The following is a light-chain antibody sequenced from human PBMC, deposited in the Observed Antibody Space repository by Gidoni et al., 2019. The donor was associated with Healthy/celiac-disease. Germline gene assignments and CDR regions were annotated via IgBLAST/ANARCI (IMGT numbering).Light chain of an antibody. J-gene: IGKJ4*01. CDR2: AAS. Sequence: DIQMTQSQSSLSASVGHRVTITCRASQSISSYLNWYQQKPGKAPKLLIYAASSLQSGVPSRFSGSGSGTDFTLTISSLQPEDFATYYCQQSYSTPLFGGGTKVEIK. CDR1: QSISSY. CDR3: QQSYSTPL. V-gene: IGKV1-39*01.